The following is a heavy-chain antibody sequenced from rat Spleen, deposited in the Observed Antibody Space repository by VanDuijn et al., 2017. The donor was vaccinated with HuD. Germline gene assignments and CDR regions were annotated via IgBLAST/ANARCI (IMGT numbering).Heavy chain of an antibody. Sequence: EVQLQESGPGLVKPSQSLSLTCSVTGFSITTHYWDWIRKFPGNKMEWMGYINYSGSTTYNPSLKSRISITRDSSKNQFFLHLNSVTTEDTATYYCARQYTTDYFFGGWFTYWGQGTLVTVSS. D-gene: IGHD1-6*01. CDR2: INYSGST. CDR1: GFSITTHY. V-gene: IGHV3-1*01. CDR3: ARQYTTDYFFGGWFTY. J-gene: IGHJ3*01.